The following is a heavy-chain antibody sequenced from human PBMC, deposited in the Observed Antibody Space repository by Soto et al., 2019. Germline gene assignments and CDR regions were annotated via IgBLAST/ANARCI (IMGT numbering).Heavy chain of an antibody. CDR1: GFSLTAYW. Sequence: EGQLVESGGDLVQPGGSLRLSCVASGFSLTAYWFHWVRQVPGKGLVWVSRIKSDGSTTSYADSVKGRFTISRDNAKNTICLQMNSLRVEDTAVYYCTQKWTDVGLDPWGQGTLVTVSS. V-gene: IGHV3-74*01. D-gene: IGHD1-26*01. J-gene: IGHJ5*02. CDR2: IKSDGSTT. CDR3: TQKWTDVGLDP.